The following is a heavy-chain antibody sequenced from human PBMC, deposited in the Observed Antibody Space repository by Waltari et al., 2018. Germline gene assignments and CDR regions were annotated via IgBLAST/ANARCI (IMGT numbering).Heavy chain of an antibody. Sequence: EVQLVQSGAEVRKPGASLKISCKGSGFNFATNWIAWVRQMPGKGLEWMGGIYPGDSEIRYSPSFQGHVTISADKSINTAYLQWSSLKASDTSFYFCARGKQLFDYWGQGTLVTVSS. CDR2: IYPGDSEI. J-gene: IGHJ4*02. D-gene: IGHD1-1*01. CDR3: ARGKQLFDY. V-gene: IGHV5-51*01. CDR1: GFNFATNW.